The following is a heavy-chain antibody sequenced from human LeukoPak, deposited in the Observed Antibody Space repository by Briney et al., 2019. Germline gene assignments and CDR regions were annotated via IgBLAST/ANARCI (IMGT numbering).Heavy chain of an antibody. CDR2: IYYSGST. CDR3: ARPSQEGSGWYDFDY. J-gene: IGHJ4*02. V-gene: IGHV4-39*01. CDR1: GGSISSGSYY. D-gene: IGHD6-19*01. Sequence: SETLSLTCTVSGGSISSGSYYWGWIRQPPGKGLEWIGSIYYSGSTYQNPSLKSRVTISVDTSKNQFSLKLSSVIAADTAVYYCARPSQEGSGWYDFDYWGQGTLVTVSS.